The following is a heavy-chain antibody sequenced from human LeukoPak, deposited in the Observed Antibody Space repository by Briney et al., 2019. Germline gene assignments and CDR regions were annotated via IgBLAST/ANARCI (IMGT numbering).Heavy chain of an antibody. J-gene: IGHJ4*02. CDR3: AKFAAYCGGDCYSSFDY. D-gene: IGHD2-21*02. CDR2: ISYDGSNK. V-gene: IGHV3-30*18. CDR1: GFTFSSYG. Sequence: GGSLRLSCAASGFTFSSYGMRWVRQAPGKGLEWVAVISYDGSNKYYADSVKGRFTISRDNSKNTLYLQMNSLRAEDTAVYYCAKFAAYCGGDCYSSFDYWGQGTLVTVSS.